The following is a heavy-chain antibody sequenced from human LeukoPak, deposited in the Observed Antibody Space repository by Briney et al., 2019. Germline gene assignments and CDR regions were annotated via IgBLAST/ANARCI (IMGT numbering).Heavy chain of an antibody. D-gene: IGHD3-22*01. CDR2: MNPNSGNT. Sequence: ASVKVSCKASGYTFTSYDINWVRQATGQGLEWMGWMNPNSGNTGYAQKFQGRATMTRNTSISTAYMELSSLRSEDTAVYYCAKGSTYYYDSSGYSPSGVDAFDIWGQGTMVTVSS. V-gene: IGHV1-8*01. CDR1: GYTFTSYD. CDR3: AKGSTYYYDSSGYSPSGVDAFDI. J-gene: IGHJ3*02.